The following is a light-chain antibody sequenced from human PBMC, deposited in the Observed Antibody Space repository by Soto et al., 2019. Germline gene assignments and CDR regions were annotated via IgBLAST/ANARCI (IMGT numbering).Light chain of an antibody. Sequence: EIVLTQSPGTLSLSPGERATLSCRASQSLSNNFLAWHQQKPGQAPRLLIYEASKRATGSPDRFSGSGSGTDFTLSISKLEPEDVAVYYCQQYGISPRAFGQGTKVEIK. CDR3: QQYGISPRA. CDR1: QSLSNNF. CDR2: EAS. V-gene: IGKV3-20*01. J-gene: IGKJ1*01.